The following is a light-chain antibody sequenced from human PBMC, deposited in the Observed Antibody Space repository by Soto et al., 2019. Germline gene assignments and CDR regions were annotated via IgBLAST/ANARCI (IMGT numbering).Light chain of an antibody. V-gene: IGKV1-39*01. Sequence: DIQMTQSPSSLSASVGDRVTITCRASQSISSYLNWYQQKPEKAPKLLIYAASSLQSGVPSRFSGSGSRTDFTLTISRLQPEDFATYYCQQSYSTPLGFGQGTRLEIK. CDR2: AAS. CDR1: QSISSY. CDR3: QQSYSTPLG. J-gene: IGKJ5*01.